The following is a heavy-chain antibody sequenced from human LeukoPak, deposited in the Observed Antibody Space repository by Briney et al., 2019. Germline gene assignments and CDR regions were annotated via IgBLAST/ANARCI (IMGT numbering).Heavy chain of an antibody. CDR1: GGSISSGSYY. J-gene: IGHJ4*02. D-gene: IGHD3-3*01. Sequence: SQTLSLTCTVSGGSISSGSYYWSWIRQPAGKGLEWIGRIYTSGSTNYNPSLKSRVTISLATSENQFTLKLSSVTAADTAVYYCAGGYYPYYFDYWGQGTLVTVSS. V-gene: IGHV4-61*02. CDR2: IYTSGST. CDR3: AGGYYPYYFDY.